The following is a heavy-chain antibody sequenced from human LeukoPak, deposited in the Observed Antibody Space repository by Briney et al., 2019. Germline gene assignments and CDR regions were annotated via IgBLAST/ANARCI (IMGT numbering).Heavy chain of an antibody. Sequence: PGGSLRLSCAASGFTFSDYYMSWIRQAPGKGLEWVSYISSSGSTIYYADSVKGRFTISRDNAKNSLYLQMNSLRAEDTAVYYCARGFTGDDFWSGYGYYYYMDVWGKGTTVTVSS. CDR3: ARGFTGDDFWSGYGYYYYMDV. CDR2: ISSSGSTI. J-gene: IGHJ6*03. D-gene: IGHD3-3*01. CDR1: GFTFSDYY. V-gene: IGHV3-11*01.